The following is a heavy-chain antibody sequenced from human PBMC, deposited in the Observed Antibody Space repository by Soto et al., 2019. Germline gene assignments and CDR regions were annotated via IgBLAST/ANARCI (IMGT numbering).Heavy chain of an antibody. V-gene: IGHV3-30*18. CDR2: ISYDGSNK. CDR1: GFTFSSYG. J-gene: IGHJ6*02. CDR3: AKDFKYYDFWSGHLPDYYYGMDV. D-gene: IGHD3-3*01. Sequence: GGSLRLSCAASGFTFSSYGMHWVRQAPGKWLEWVAVISYDGSNKYYADSVKGRFTISRDNSKNTLYLQMNSLRAEDTAVYYCAKDFKYYDFWSGHLPDYYYGMDVWGQGXTVTVYS.